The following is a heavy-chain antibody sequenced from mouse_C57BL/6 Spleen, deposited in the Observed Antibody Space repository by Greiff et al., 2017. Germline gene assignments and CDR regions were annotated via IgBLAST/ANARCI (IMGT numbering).Heavy chain of an antibody. CDR2: INPNNGGT. Sequence: VQLQQSGPELVKPGASVKISCKASGYTFTDYYMNWVKQSHGKSLEWIGDINPNNGGTSYNQKFKGKATLTVDKSSSTAYMELRSLTSEDSAVYYCASDYGFDYWGQGTLVTVSA. CDR1: GYTFTDYY. J-gene: IGHJ3*01. V-gene: IGHV1-26*01. D-gene: IGHD1-2*01. CDR3: ASDYGFDY.